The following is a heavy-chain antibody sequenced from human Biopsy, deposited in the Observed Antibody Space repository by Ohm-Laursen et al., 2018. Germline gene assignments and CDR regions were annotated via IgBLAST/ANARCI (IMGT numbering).Heavy chain of an antibody. CDR3: AADINVWNVNY. D-gene: IGHD1-1*01. Sequence: GASVKVSCKVSGYTLTELSMHWVRQPPGRGLEWMGGFAPENGKTIYAQKFQGRVTMTEDTSTDTAYMELSSLRSEDTAVYYYAADINVWNVNYWGQGTQVTVSS. J-gene: IGHJ4*02. CDR1: GYTLTELS. CDR2: FAPENGKT. V-gene: IGHV1-24*01.